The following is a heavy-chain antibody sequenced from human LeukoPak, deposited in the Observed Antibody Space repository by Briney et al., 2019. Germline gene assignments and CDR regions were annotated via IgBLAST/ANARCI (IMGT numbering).Heavy chain of an antibody. CDR2: IKQDGSEK. V-gene: IGHV3-7*03. J-gene: IGHJ4*02. CDR3: ARPALGGLWCGESPIDY. CDR1: GFTFSSYW. Sequence: GGSLRLSCAASGFTFSSYWMSWVRQAPGKGLEWVANIKQDGSEKYYVDSVKGRFTISRDNAKNSLYLQMNSLRAEDTAVYYCARPALGGLWCGESPIDYWGQGTLVTVSS. D-gene: IGHD3-10*01.